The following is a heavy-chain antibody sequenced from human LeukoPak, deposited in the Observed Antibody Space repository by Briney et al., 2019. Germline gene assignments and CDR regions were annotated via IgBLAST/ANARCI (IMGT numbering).Heavy chain of an antibody. V-gene: IGHV3-23*01. J-gene: IGHJ5*02. CDR3: ANLPYYDFWSGYTVSFDP. D-gene: IGHD3-3*01. CDR2: ISGSGGST. Sequence: GGSLRLSCAASGFTVSSNYMSWVRQAPGKGLEWVSAISGSGGSTYYADSVKGRFTISRDNSKNTLYLQMNSLRAEDTAVYYCANLPYYDFWSGYTVSFDPWGQGTLVTVSS. CDR1: GFTVSSNY.